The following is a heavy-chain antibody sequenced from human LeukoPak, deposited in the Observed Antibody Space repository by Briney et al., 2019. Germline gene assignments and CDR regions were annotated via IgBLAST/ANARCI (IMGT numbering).Heavy chain of an antibody. CDR2: MSYDGSNK. CDR3: ARGREDTDMAFYLHY. CDR1: GFSFTTYS. Sequence: GRSLRLSCAASGFSFTTYSMHWVRQAPGKGLEWVAVMSYDGSNKYYADSVKGRFTISRDNSKNTLYLQMNSLRAEDTAVYYCARGREDTDMAFYLHYWGQGTLVTVSS. V-gene: IGHV3-30*04. J-gene: IGHJ4*02. D-gene: IGHD5-18*01.